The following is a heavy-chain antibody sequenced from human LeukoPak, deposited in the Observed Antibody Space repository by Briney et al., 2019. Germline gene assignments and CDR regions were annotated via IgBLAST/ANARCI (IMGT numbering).Heavy chain of an antibody. J-gene: IGHJ4*02. D-gene: IGHD6-19*01. Sequence: PSETLSLTCTVSGGSISSSSYYWGWIRQPPGKGLEWIGSIYYSGSTYYNPSLKSRVTISVDTSKNQFSLKLSSVTAADTAVYYCARTPGSGWDYYFDYWGQGTLVTVSS. CDR3: ARTPGSGWDYYFDY. CDR1: GGSISSSSYY. CDR2: IYYSGST. V-gene: IGHV4-39*07.